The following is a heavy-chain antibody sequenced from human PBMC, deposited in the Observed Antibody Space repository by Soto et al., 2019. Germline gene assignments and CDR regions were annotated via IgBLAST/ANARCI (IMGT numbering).Heavy chain of an antibody. Sequence: SVKVSCKASGGTLSGNTISWLGKAPGQGLEWMGRIIPILGIANYAQKFQGRVTITADKSTSTAYMELSSLRSEDTAVYYCARTYEYCSSTSCYFYWGQGTLVTVSS. CDR2: IIPILGIA. D-gene: IGHD2-2*01. CDR1: GGTLSGNT. V-gene: IGHV1-69*02. J-gene: IGHJ4*02. CDR3: ARTYEYCSSTSCYFY.